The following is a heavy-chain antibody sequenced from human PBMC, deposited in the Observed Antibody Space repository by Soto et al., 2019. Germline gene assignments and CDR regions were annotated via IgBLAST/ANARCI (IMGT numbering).Heavy chain of an antibody. J-gene: IGHJ6*04. CDR3: ATSVGIAPTGADGMDV. V-gene: IGHV1-69*01. Sequence: QVQLVQSGAEVKKTGSSVKVSCKASGGTFSIYGFSWVRQALGQGPEWIGGIIPILTTPNYAQKFQGRVTIVADESTTTVYMELSSLKFEDTAVYYCATSVGIAPTGADGMDVGGKGTSVPVSS. CDR1: GGTFSIYG. CDR2: IIPILTTP. D-gene: IGHD2-8*02.